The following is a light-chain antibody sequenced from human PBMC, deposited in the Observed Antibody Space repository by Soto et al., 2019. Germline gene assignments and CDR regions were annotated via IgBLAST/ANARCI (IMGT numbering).Light chain of an antibody. V-gene: IGLV2-23*01. Sequence: QSALTQPASVSGSPGQSITISCTGTSSDVGSYNLVSWYQEHPGKAPKLMIYEGSKRPSGVSSRFSGSKSGNTASLTISGLQAEDEADYYCCSYTGTSTPWVFGIGTKLTVL. CDR2: EGS. J-gene: IGLJ1*01. CDR1: SSDVGSYNL. CDR3: CSYTGTSTPWV.